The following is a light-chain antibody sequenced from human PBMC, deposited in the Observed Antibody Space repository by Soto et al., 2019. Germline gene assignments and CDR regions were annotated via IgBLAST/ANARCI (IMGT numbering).Light chain of an antibody. CDR1: TSNIGTNA. CDR2: YSN. J-gene: IGLJ1*01. V-gene: IGLV1-47*01. CDR3: AAWDDRLRGYV. Sequence: QSVLTQSASASGTPGQRVTISCSGGTSNIGTNAVYWFQLLPGTAPKLLIYYSNHRPSGISDRFSGSKSGTSASLVISGLRPEDEADYYCAAWDDRLRGYVFATGTKLTVL.